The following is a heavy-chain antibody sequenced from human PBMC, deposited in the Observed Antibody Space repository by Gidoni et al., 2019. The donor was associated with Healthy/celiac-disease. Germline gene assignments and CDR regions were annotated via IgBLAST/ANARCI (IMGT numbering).Heavy chain of an antibody. D-gene: IGHD2-2*01. Sequence: QVQLQQWGAGLLKPSETLSLTCAVYGGSFSGYYWSWIRQPPGKGLEWIGEINHSGSTNYNPSLKSRVTISVDTSKNQFSLKLSSVTAADTAVYYCARGFVVVPAAINWFDPWGQGTLVTVSS. CDR3: ARGFVVVPAAINWFDP. V-gene: IGHV4-34*01. J-gene: IGHJ5*02. CDR2: INHSGST. CDR1: GGSFSGYY.